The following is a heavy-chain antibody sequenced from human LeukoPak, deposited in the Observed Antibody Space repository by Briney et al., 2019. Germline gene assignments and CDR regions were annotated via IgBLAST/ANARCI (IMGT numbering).Heavy chain of an antibody. CDR2: IYSGGST. J-gene: IGHJ6*02. V-gene: IGHV3-66*01. CDR3: ARDNYDILTGYYKPDYYYGMDV. CDR1: GFTVSSNY. D-gene: IGHD3-9*01. Sequence: GGSLRLSCAASGFTVSSNYMSWFRQAPGKGLEWVSVIYSGGSTYYADSVKGRFTISRDNSKNTLYLQMNSLRAEDTAVYYCARDNYDILTGYYKPDYYYGMDVWGQGTTVTVSS.